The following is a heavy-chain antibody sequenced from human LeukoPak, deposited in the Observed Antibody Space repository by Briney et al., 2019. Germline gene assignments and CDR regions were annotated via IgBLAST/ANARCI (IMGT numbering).Heavy chain of an antibody. J-gene: IGHJ4*02. Sequence: SETLSLTCAVYGGSFSGYYWSWIRQPPGKGLEWIGEINHSGSTNYNPSLKSRVTISVDTSKNQFSLKLSSVTAADTAVYYCARIRPDHGHSWYIPDGGAFDYWGQGTLVTVSS. V-gene: IGHV4-34*01. CDR1: GGSFSGYY. D-gene: IGHD6-13*01. CDR3: ARIRPDHGHSWYIPDGGAFDY. CDR2: INHSGST.